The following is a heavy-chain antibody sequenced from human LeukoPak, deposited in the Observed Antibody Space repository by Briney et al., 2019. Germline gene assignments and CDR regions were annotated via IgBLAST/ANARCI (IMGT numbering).Heavy chain of an antibody. D-gene: IGHD2-15*01. J-gene: IGHJ6*02. V-gene: IGHV4-4*07. Sequence: SETLSLTCNVSGGSISNYYWTWIRQPAGKGLEWIGRIYSSGTTTYNPSLKSRVAMSVDTSRNQFSLKLSSVTAADTAVYYCARVSPIAGVGSSYYYAMDVWGQGTTVTVSS. CDR3: ARVSPIAGVGSSYYYAMDV. CDR2: IYSSGTT. CDR1: GGSISNYY.